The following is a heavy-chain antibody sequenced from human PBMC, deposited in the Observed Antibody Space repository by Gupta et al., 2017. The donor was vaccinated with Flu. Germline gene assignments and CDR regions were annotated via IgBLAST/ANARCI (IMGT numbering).Heavy chain of an antibody. CDR3: ARGGYTYGHNFFEP. CDR1: GYPFTSYA. D-gene: IGHD5-18*01. V-gene: IGHV1-3*01. J-gene: IGHJ5*02. CDR2: INPTNLRT. Sequence: SGYPFTSYALHWLRQAPGQRPEWMGRINPTNLRTKYSQMFQGRITISKDASTTTAYLELSSLEPADTAVYFCARGGYTYGHNFFEPWGQGTHVTV.